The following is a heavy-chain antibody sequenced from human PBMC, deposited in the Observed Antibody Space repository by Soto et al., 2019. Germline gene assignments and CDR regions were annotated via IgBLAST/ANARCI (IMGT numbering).Heavy chain of an antibody. D-gene: IGHD3-22*01. CDR1: GFTFSSYC. J-gene: IGHJ4*02. V-gene: IGHV3-33*06. CDR2: IWYDGSNK. CDR3: AKDFYYDSSGYYVY. Sequence: GGSLILSCAASGFTFSSYCMHWVRQAPGKGLEWVAVIWYDGSNKYYADSVKGRFTISRDNSKNTLYLQMNSLRAEDTAVYYCAKDFYYDSSGYYVYWGQGTLVTVS.